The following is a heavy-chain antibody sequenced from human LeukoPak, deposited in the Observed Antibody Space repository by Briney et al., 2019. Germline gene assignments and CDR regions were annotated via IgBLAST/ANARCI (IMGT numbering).Heavy chain of an antibody. CDR1: GGSFSGYY. CDR2: INHSGST. J-gene: IGHJ5*02. Sequence: SETLSLTCAVCGGSFSGYYWSWIRQPPGKGLEWIGEINHSGSTYYNPSLKSRVTISVDTSKNQFSLKLSSVTAADTAVYYCARRITIFGVVIIPAWFDPWGQGTLVTVSS. CDR3: ARRITIFGVVIIPAWFDP. V-gene: IGHV4-34*01. D-gene: IGHD3-3*01.